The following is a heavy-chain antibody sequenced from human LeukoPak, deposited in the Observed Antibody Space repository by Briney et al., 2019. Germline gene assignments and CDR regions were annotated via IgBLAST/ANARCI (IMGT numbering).Heavy chain of an antibody. CDR2: INHSGST. D-gene: IGHD6-6*01. V-gene: IGHV4-34*01. Sequence: SETLSLTCAVYGGSFTGYYWSWIRQPPGKGLEWIGEINHSGSTNYNPSLKSRVTISVDTSKNQFSLKLSSVTAADTAVYYCAHIAARPGKDDYWGQGPLVTVSS. J-gene: IGHJ4*02. CDR3: AHIAARPGKDDY. CDR1: GGSFTGYY.